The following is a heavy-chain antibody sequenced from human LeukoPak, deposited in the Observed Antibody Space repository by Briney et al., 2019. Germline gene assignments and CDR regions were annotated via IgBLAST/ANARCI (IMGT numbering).Heavy chain of an antibody. D-gene: IGHD2-21*02. CDR1: GFTFSSYW. V-gene: IGHV3-74*01. J-gene: IGHJ3*02. Sequence: GGSLRLSCAASGFTFSSYWMYWVRQVPGKGLVWVSRINSDGSSRSYADSVKGRLTISRDNAKNTLYLQMNSLRAEDTAAYYCARQVVTLSSDAFDIWGQGTMVTVSS. CDR3: ARQVVTLSSDAFDI. CDR2: INSDGSSR.